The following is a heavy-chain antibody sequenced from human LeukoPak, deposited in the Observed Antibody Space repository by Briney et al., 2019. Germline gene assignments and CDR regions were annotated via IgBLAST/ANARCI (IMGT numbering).Heavy chain of an antibody. Sequence: ASVKVSCKASGYTFTSYAMHWVRQAPGQGLEWMGWISAYNGNTNYAQKLQGRVTMTTDTSTSTAYMELRSLRSDDTAVYYCARDKGQYGSGTRGFTWFDPWGQGTLVTVSS. J-gene: IGHJ5*02. CDR1: GYTFTSYA. V-gene: IGHV1-18*01. D-gene: IGHD3-10*01. CDR3: ARDKGQYGSGTRGFTWFDP. CDR2: ISAYNGNT.